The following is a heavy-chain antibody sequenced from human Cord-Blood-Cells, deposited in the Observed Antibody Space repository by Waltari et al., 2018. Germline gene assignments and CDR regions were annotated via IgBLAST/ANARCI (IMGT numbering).Heavy chain of an antibody. D-gene: IGHD3-10*01. Sequence: QVQLQQWGAGLLKPSEPLSLTFAVYGRSFSGYSLSGIRQPPGKGLAWIGEINHSGSTNYNPSLKSRVTISVDTSKNQFSLKLSSVTAADTAVYYCAQLKNSGSYYNYFDYWGQGTLVTVSS. CDR2: INHSGST. CDR1: GRSFSGYS. V-gene: IGHV4-34*01. J-gene: IGHJ4*02. CDR3: AQLKNSGSYYNYFDY.